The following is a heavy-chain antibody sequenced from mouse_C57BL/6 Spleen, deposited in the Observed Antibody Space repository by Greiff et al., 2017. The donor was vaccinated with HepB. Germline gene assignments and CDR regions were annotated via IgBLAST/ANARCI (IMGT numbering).Heavy chain of an antibody. V-gene: IGHV1-76*01. J-gene: IGHJ4*01. Sequence: VKLVESGAELVRPGASVKLSCKASGYTFTDYYINWVKQRPGQGLEWIARIYPGSGNTYYNEKFKGKATLTAEKSSSTAYMQLSSLTSEDSAVYFCARVDGSSYPYAMDYWGQGTSVTVSS. CDR1: GYTFTDYY. D-gene: IGHD1-1*01. CDR2: IYPGSGNT. CDR3: ARVDGSSYPYAMDY.